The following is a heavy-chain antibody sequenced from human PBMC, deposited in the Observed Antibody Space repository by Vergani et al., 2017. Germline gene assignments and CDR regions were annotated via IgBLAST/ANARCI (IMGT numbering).Heavy chain of an antibody. CDR3: AKXPLNITTPDRGDF. J-gene: IGHJ4*02. Sequence: QVQLVESGGGVVQPGRSLRLSCAASGFTFSSYGMHWVRQAPGKGLEWVAVIWYDGSNKYYADSVKGRFTISRDNSKNTLYLQMNSLRAEDTAVYYCAKXPLNITTPDRGDFWGQGSLVTVSS. CDR1: GFTFSSYG. D-gene: IGHD1-1*01. CDR2: IWYDGSNK. V-gene: IGHV3-33*06.